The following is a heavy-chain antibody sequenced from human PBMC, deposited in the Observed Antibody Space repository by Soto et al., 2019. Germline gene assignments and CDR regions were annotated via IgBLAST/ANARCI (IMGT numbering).Heavy chain of an antibody. CDR1: GFTFSSYS. CDR2: ISSSSSTI. V-gene: IGHV3-48*02. J-gene: IGHJ6*02. D-gene: IGHD3-9*01. Sequence: LRLSCAASGFTFSSYSMNWVRQAPGKGLEWVSYISSSSSTIYYADSVKGRFTISRDNAKNSLYLQMNSLRDEDTAVYYCASNDILTGYRYYYGMDVWGQGTTVTVSS. CDR3: ASNDILTGYRYYYGMDV.